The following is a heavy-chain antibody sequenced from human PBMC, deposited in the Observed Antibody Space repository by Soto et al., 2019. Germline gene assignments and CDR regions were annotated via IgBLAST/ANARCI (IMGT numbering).Heavy chain of an antibody. D-gene: IGHD2-2*01. CDR3: ARSQGSSTSLEIYYYYYYGMDV. V-gene: IGHV1-69*01. Sequence: QVQLVQSGAEVKKPGSSVKVSCRASGGTFSSYAISWVRQAPGQGLEWMGGIIPISGTANCAQKFQGRVTITADESTSTAYMELSSLRSEATAVYYCARSQGSSTSLEIYYYYYYGMDVWGQGNTVTVSS. CDR2: IIPISGTA. CDR1: GGTFSSYA. J-gene: IGHJ6*02.